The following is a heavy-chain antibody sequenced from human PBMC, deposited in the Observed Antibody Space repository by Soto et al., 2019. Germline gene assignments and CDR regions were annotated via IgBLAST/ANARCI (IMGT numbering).Heavy chain of an antibody. J-gene: IGHJ5*02. D-gene: IGHD6-19*01. Sequence: VQLVETGGGLIQPGGSLRLSCAASGFSVSNNYMSWVRQAPGKGLEWVSIIHAGGSTYYADSVKGRFTISRDNSKNTVYLQMNGLRDDDTAMYYCASLAVAEGFDPWGQGTLVTVSS. CDR3: ASLAVAEGFDP. CDR1: GFSVSNNY. CDR2: IHAGGST. V-gene: IGHV3-53*02.